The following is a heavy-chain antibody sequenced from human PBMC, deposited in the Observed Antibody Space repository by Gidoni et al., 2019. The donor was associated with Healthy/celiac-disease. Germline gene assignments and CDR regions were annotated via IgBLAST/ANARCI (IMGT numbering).Heavy chain of an antibody. V-gene: IGHV3-23*01. J-gene: IGHJ4*02. Sequence: EVQLLESGGGLVQHGGSLRLSCAASGFTFSSYAMSWVRQAPGKGLEWVSAISGSGGSTYYADSVKGRFTISRDNSKNTLYLQMNSLRAEDTAVYYCAKGGDGGNDYFDYWGQGTLVTVSS. CDR3: AKGGDGGNDYFDY. D-gene: IGHD2-15*01. CDR1: GFTFSSYA. CDR2: ISGSGGST.